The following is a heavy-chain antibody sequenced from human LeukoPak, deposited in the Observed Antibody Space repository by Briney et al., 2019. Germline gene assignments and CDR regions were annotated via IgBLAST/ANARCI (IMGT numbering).Heavy chain of an antibody. J-gene: IGHJ3*02. CDR3: AGVRFAGPQAFDI. Sequence: PGGSLLLSCESSGFDIRDYYMSWVRQAPGKGLEWVGDIRHDGSNVYNVDFVRGRFTISRDIGKNSLFLQMNSLKDEDTAVYYCAGVRFAGPQAFDIWGQGTMVTVAS. V-gene: IGHV3-7*04. CDR1: GFDIRDYY. CDR2: IRHDGSNV.